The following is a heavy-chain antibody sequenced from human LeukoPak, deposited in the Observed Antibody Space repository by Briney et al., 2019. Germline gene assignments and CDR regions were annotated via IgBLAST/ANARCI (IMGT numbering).Heavy chain of an antibody. CDR2: IRYDGSNK. J-gene: IGHJ4*02. V-gene: IGHV3-30*02. Sequence: PGGSLRLSCAASGFTFSSYGMLWVRQAPGKGLEWVAFIRYDGSNKYYADSVKGRFTISRDNSKNTLYLQMNSLRAEDAAVYYCVRNGSSTLYDSSGYYSRYFDYWGQGTLVTVSS. CDR3: VRNGSSTLYDSSGYYSRYFDY. D-gene: IGHD3-22*01. CDR1: GFTFSSYG.